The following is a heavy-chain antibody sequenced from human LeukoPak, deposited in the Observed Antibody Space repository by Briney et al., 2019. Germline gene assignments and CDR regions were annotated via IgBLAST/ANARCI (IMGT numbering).Heavy chain of an antibody. V-gene: IGHV4-34*01. J-gene: IGHJ3*02. D-gene: IGHD2-2*01. Sequence: PSETLSLTCAVYGGPFSGYYWSWIRQPPGRGLEWIGEINHSGSTNYNPSFKSRLIISVDTSKNQFSLKLSSVTAADTAVYYCAGPFLVVVPAARGAFDIWGQGTMVTVSS. CDR1: GGPFSGYY. CDR2: INHSGST. CDR3: AGPFLVVVPAARGAFDI.